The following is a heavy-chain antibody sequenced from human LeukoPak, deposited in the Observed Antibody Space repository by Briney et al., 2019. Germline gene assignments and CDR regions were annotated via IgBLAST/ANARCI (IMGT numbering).Heavy chain of an antibody. Sequence: GESLKISCKVSGYSFTSYWIGWVRQMPGKGLEWMGIIYPGDSDARYSPSFQGQVTISADKSISTPYLQWSSLKASDTAMYYCARHIPKHTVVKRGSYYYMDFWGKGTTVTVSS. CDR3: ARHIPKHTVVKRGSYYYMDF. CDR1: GYSFTSYW. J-gene: IGHJ6*03. V-gene: IGHV5-51*01. CDR2: IYPGDSDA. D-gene: IGHD4-23*01.